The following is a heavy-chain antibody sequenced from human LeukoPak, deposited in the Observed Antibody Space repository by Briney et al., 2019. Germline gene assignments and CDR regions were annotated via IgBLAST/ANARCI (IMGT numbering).Heavy chain of an antibody. Sequence: GRCLTLSCAASGFTFSHYGMHWVRQAPGKGLEWVAVISSDGTNKYYADSVKGRFTIYRDDSQNRVFLQMNSLRAEDTALYYCAKDAQRGFDYSNSLEYWGQGALVSV. J-gene: IGHJ4*02. CDR1: GFTFSHYG. CDR3: AKDAQRGFDYSNSLEY. D-gene: IGHD4-11*01. V-gene: IGHV3-33*06. CDR2: ISSDGTNK.